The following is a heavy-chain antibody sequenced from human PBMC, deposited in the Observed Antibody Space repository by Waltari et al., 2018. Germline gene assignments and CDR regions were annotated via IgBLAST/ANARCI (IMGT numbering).Heavy chain of an antibody. CDR1: GYTFTGYY. V-gene: IGHV1-2*06. J-gene: IGHJ5*01. Sequence: QVQLVQRGAEVKKPGASVKVSCKASGYTFTGYYIHWVRQAPGQGLEWMGRINPNSGGTNYAQKFQGRVTMTRDTSINTAYMELSRLRPDDTAGYYCAKGQEHYYDNSGSFVSWGQGTLVTVSS. D-gene: IGHD3-22*01. CDR2: INPNSGGT. CDR3: AKGQEHYYDNSGSFVS.